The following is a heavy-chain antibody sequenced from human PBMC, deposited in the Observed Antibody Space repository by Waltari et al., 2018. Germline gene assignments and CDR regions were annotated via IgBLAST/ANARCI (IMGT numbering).Heavy chain of an antibody. CDR1: GGSISRTNW. Sequence: QVQLQESGPGLVKPSGTLSLTCAVSGGSISRTNWWTWVRQPPGKGLEWIGEISHTGSTDYNLSLKSRVTISVDNSKNQFSLKLNSVTAADTAVYYCARARYFGSLFAWFDPWGQGTLVNVSS. D-gene: IGHD1-20*01. CDR3: ARARYFGSLFAWFDP. J-gene: IGHJ5*02. CDR2: ISHTGST. V-gene: IGHV4-4*02.